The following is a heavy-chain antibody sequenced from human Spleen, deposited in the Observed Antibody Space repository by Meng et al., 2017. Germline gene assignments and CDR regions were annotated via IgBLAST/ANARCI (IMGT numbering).Heavy chain of an antibody. CDR2: INPNSGVT. J-gene: IGHJ4*02. V-gene: IGHV1-2*06. Sequence: ASVKVSCKASGYTFTSYGIRWVRQAPGQGLEWMGRINPNSGVTNHAQNFQGRVTMTRDTSINTAYMDLSILRTDDTAVYYCARIDSYYFDYWGQGTLVTVSS. CDR1: GYTFTSYG. CDR3: ARIDSYYFDY.